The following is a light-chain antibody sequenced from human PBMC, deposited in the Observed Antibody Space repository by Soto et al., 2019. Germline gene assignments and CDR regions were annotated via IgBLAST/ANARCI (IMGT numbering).Light chain of an antibody. Sequence: DIQMTQYPSSLSASVGDRVTVTCRASQSIDTYLNWYQQRPGQAPKLLIYVASTLQSGVPSRFSGSGSGTHFTLTISSLQPEDFATYYCQQNQDIPPTFGQGTRVERK. J-gene: IGKJ1*01. V-gene: IGKV1-39*01. CDR3: QQNQDIPPT. CDR2: VAS. CDR1: QSIDTY.